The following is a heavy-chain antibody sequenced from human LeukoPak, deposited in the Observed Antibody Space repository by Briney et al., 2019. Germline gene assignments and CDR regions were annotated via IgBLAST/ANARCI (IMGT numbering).Heavy chain of an antibody. Sequence: GGSLRLSCAASGFTFSSYGMHWVRQAPGKGLEWVAVISYDGSNKYYADSVKGRFTISRDNSKNTLYLQMNSLRAEDTAVYYCAKARSDSSGYGASYYYYYYGMDVWGQGTTVTVSS. D-gene: IGHD3-22*01. J-gene: IGHJ6*02. V-gene: IGHV3-30*18. CDR2: ISYDGSNK. CDR3: AKARSDSSGYGASYYYYYYGMDV. CDR1: GFTFSSYG.